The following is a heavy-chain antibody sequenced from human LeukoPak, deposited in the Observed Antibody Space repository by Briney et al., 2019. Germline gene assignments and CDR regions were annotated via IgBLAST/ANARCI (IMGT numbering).Heavy chain of an antibody. Sequence: SETLSLTCTVSGGSIIGHWWSWIRQPPGKGLEWIGDIFYSGGSTNYNPSLKSRLTLSLDTSKNQFSLKLTSVTAADTAMYYCARRNTADASIDFWGQGTLVTASS. D-gene: IGHD2/OR15-2a*01. V-gene: IGHV4-59*08. CDR1: GGSIIGHW. CDR2: IFYSGGST. J-gene: IGHJ4*02. CDR3: ARRNTADASIDF.